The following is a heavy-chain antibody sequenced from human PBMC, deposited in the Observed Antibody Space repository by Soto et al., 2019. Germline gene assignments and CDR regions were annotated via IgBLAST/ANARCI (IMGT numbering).Heavy chain of an antibody. D-gene: IGHD3-10*01. CDR3: ARHNYGSGSTYFDY. V-gene: IGHV4-59*08. Sequence: SETLSLTCAVHGGSFSGYYWSWIRQPPGKGLEWIGYIYYSGSTNYNPSLKSRVTISVDTSKNQFSLKLNSMTAADTAVYYCARHNYGSGSTYFDYWGQGTLVTVSS. CDR2: IYYSGST. CDR1: GGSFSGYY. J-gene: IGHJ4*02.